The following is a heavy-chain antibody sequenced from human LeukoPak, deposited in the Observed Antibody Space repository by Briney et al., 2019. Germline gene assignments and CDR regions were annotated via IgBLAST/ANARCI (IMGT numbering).Heavy chain of an antibody. CDR1: GFTFSSYA. J-gene: IGHJ5*02. CDR2: IWYDGSNK. CDR3: ARDKDSGWSQNWFDP. V-gene: IGHV3-33*08. D-gene: IGHD6-19*01. Sequence: GGSLRLSCAASGFTFSSYAMSWVRQAPGKGLEWVAVIWYDGSNKYYADSVKGRFTISRDNSKNTLYLQMNSLRAEDTAVYYCARDKDSGWSQNWFDPWGQGTLVTVSS.